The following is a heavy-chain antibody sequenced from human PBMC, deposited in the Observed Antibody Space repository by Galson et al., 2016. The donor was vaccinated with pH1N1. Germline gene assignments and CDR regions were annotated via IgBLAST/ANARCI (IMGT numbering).Heavy chain of an antibody. CDR1: GFSLSTSGMC. V-gene: IGHV4-61*08. Sequence: LVKPTQTLTLTCTFSGFSLSTSGMCVSWIRQPPGKGLERIGYISYSGSTNYNPSLKSRVTISVDTSKNQFSLKLSSVTAADTAVYYCATSSYGDYVGWFDPWGQGTLVTVSS. D-gene: IGHD4-17*01. J-gene: IGHJ5*02. CDR3: ATSSYGDYVGWFDP. CDR2: ISYSGST.